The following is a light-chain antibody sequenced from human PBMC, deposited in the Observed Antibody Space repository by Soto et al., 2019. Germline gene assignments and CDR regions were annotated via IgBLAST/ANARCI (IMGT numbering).Light chain of an antibody. J-gene: IGKJ1*01. CDR3: QQYNNWPWT. CDR2: DTS. V-gene: IGKV3D-20*01. Sequence: EFVLTQSPVTLSLSPGERATLSCGASPTVSDIYLAWYQQKPGLAPRLLVYDTSSRATGIPDRFSGSGSGTELTLTISSLQSEDFAVYYCQQYNNWPWTFGQGTKVDIK. CDR1: PTVSDIY.